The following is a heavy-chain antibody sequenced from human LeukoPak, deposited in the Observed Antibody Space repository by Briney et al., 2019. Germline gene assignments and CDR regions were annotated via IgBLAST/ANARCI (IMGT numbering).Heavy chain of an antibody. J-gene: IGHJ5*02. CDR3: ARHTPGGGWFDP. D-gene: IGHD2-15*01. CDR1: GGSISGYY. CDR2: IYTNGST. V-gene: IGHV4-4*07. Sequence: SETLSLTCTVFGGSISGYYWSWIRQPAGEGLEWIGHIYTNGSTNYNPSLKSRVTMSVDTSENQFFLRLISVTAADTAVYYCARHTPGGGWFDPWGQGTLVTVSS.